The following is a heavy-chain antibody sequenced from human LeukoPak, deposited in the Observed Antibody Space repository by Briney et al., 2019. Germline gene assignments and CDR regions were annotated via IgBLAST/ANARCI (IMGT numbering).Heavy chain of an antibody. V-gene: IGHV3-23*01. CDR3: AKDERNWNYNLASQTYD. CDR1: GFRFSSYA. Sequence: GGSLRLSCAASGFRFSSYAMSWVRQAPGKGLEWVSAISGSGVSTYYADSVKGRFTVSRDNSKNALYLQMSSLRAEDTAVYYCAKDERNWNYNLASQTYDWGQGTLVTVSS. J-gene: IGHJ4*02. D-gene: IGHD1-7*01. CDR2: ISGSGVST.